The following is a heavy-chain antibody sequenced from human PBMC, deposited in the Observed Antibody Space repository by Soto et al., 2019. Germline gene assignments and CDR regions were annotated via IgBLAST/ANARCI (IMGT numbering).Heavy chain of an antibody. CDR1: GFTFSSYA. V-gene: IGHV3-23*01. Sequence: GGSLRLSCAASGFTFSSYAMSWVRQAPGKGLEWVSAISGGGSTYYADSVKGRFTISRDNSKNTLYLQMNSLRAEDTAVYYCAKGKRWLKPSEYYFDYWGQGTLVTVSS. D-gene: IGHD5-12*01. J-gene: IGHJ4*02. CDR3: AKGKRWLKPSEYYFDY. CDR2: ISGGGST.